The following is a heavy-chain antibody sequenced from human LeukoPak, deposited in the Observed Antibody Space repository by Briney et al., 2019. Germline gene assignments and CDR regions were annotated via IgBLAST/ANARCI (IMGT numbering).Heavy chain of an antibody. D-gene: IGHD6-6*01. CDR3: ARARIAARYWFDP. J-gene: IGHJ5*02. Sequence: ASVKVSCTASGYTFTGYYMHWVRQAPGQGLEWMGWINPNSGGTNYAQKFQGWVTMTGDTSISTAYMELSSLRSEDTAVYYCARARIAARYWFDPWGQGTLVTVSS. V-gene: IGHV1-2*04. CDR1: GYTFTGYY. CDR2: INPNSGGT.